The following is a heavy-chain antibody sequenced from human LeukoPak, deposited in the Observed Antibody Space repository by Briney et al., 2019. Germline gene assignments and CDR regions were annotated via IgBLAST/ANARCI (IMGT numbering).Heavy chain of an antibody. D-gene: IGHD5-18*01. J-gene: IGHJ3*02. CDR2: IYYSGST. Sequence: SETLSLTCTVSGGSISSGGYYWSWIRQHPGKGLEWIGYIYYSGSTYYNPSLKSRFTISVDTSKNQFSLRLSSVTAADTAVYYCAKAGYGGGHAFDIWGQGTMVTVSS. CDR3: AKAGYGGGHAFDI. V-gene: IGHV4-31*03. CDR1: GGSISSGGYY.